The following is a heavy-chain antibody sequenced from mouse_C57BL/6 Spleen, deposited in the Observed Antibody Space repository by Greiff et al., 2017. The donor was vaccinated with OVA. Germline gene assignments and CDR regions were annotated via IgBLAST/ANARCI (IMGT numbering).Heavy chain of an antibody. CDR1: GFTFSSYG. V-gene: IGHV5-6*01. D-gene: IGHD3-2*02. CDR3: ARGGRTAQASDY. J-gene: IGHJ2*01. Sequence: EVKLMESGGDLVKPGGSLKLSCAASGFTFSSYGMSWVRQTPDKRLEWVATISSGGSYTYYPDSVKGRFTISRDNAKNTLYLQMSSLKSEDTAMYYCARGGRTAQASDYWGQGTTLTVSS. CDR2: ISSGGSYT.